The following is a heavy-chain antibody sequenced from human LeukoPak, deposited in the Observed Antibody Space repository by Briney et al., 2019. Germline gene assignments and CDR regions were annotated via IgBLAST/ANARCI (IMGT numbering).Heavy chain of an antibody. Sequence: GGSLRLSCAASGFTFRSYGMHWVRQAPGKGLEWVAIISYDGSNEYHADSVKGRFTISRDNSKNTMYLQMNSLRVEDTAVYFCAKDRMTTVTSYYHCFGMDVWGQGTTVTVSS. CDR1: GFTFRSYG. D-gene: IGHD4-11*01. CDR2: ISYDGSNE. J-gene: IGHJ6*02. CDR3: AKDRMTTVTSYYHCFGMDV. V-gene: IGHV3-30*18.